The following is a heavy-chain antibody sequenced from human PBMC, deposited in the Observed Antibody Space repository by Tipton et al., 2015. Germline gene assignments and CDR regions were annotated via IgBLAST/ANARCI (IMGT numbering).Heavy chain of an antibody. J-gene: IGHJ4*02. CDR2: IFYTGTT. Sequence: TLSLTCTVSGGSITSTGYYWSWIRQHPGKGLEWIGYIFYTGTTYYNPSLKSRVTLSVDTSENQYSLKLSSVTAADTAVYYCARESLLAYYFDYWGQGTLVTVSS. V-gene: IGHV4-31*03. CDR3: ARESLLAYYFDY. CDR1: GGSITSTGYY. D-gene: IGHD2/OR15-2a*01.